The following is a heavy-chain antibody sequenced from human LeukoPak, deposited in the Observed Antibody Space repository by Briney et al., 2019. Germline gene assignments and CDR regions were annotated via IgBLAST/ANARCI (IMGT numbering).Heavy chain of an antibody. V-gene: IGHV4-34*01. CDR1: GGSFSGYY. J-gene: IGHJ5*02. D-gene: IGHD1-7*01. CDR3: ARRSRMAVRYNWNSNWFDP. Sequence: PSETLSLTCAVYGGSFSGYYWSWIRQPPGKGLEWIGEINHSGSTNYNPSLKSRVTISVDTSKNQFSLKLSSVTAADTAVYYCARRSRMAVRYNWNSNWFDPWGQGTLVTVSS. CDR2: INHSGST.